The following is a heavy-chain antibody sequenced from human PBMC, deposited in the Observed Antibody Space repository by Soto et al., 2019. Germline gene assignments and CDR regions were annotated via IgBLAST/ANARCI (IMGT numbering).Heavy chain of an antibody. CDR2: IYPGDSDT. J-gene: IGHJ3*02. Sequence: ASVKVSCKGSGYSFTSYWIGWVRQMPGKGLEWMGIIYPGDSDTRYSPSFQGQVTISADKSISTAYLQWSSLKASDTAMYYCARVLYSGYEYPDAFDIWGQGTMITVSS. V-gene: IGHV5-51*01. D-gene: IGHD5-12*01. CDR3: ARVLYSGYEYPDAFDI. CDR1: GYSFTSYW.